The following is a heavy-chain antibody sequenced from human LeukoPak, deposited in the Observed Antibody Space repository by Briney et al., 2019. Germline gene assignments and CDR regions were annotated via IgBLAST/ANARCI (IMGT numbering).Heavy chain of an antibody. Sequence: HGESLKISCKGSGFSFTTYWIVWVRQMPGKGLEWMGIIYPDDSDTRYSPSFQGQATISADKSISTAYLQWSSLKASDTAMYYCARHKEGYCTGGDCSSDFYDYGLDVWGQGTTVAVS. CDR2: IYPDDSDT. V-gene: IGHV5-51*01. CDR3: ARHKEGYCTGGDCSSDFYDYGLDV. J-gene: IGHJ6*02. D-gene: IGHD2-8*02. CDR1: GFSFTTYW.